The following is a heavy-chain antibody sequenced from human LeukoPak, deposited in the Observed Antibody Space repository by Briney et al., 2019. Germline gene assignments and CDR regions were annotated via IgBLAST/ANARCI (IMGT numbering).Heavy chain of an antibody. Sequence: PGGSLRLSCAASGFTFSSYGMHWVRQAPGKGLEWVAVISYDGSNKYYADSVKGRFTISRDNSKNTLYLQMNSLRAEDTAVYYCARDLLVMDFLVDYWGQGTLVTVSS. D-gene: IGHD3-16*01. CDR2: ISYDGSNK. CDR1: GFTFSSYG. CDR3: ARDLLVMDFLVDY. J-gene: IGHJ4*02. V-gene: IGHV3-30*03.